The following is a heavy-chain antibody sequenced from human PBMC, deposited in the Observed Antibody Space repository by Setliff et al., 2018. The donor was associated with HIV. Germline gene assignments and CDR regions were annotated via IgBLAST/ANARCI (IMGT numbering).Heavy chain of an antibody. Sequence: PGGSLRLSCAASGFSFSTYGMHWVRQPPGKGLEWVALIWYDGSDKYYGDSAKGRFTIYRDNSKNTLYLQMNSLRAEDTAVYYCARDRVESNYMDVWGKGTTVTVSS. J-gene: IGHJ6*04. CDR1: GFSFSTYG. D-gene: IGHD2-15*01. CDR2: IWYDGSDK. CDR3: ARDRVESNYMDV. V-gene: IGHV3-33*01.